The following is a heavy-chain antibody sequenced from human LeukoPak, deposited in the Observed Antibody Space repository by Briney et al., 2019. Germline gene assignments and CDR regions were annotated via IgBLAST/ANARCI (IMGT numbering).Heavy chain of an antibody. CDR2: IYSGGST. V-gene: IGHV3-53*01. Sequence: GSLRLSCAASGFTVSSNYMSWVRQAPGKGLEWVSVIYSGGSTYYADSVKGRFTISRDNSKNTLYLQMNNLRAEDTAMYYCAREMYSGMYNDAFDIWGQGTKVTVSS. D-gene: IGHD1-26*01. CDR3: AREMYSGMYNDAFDI. J-gene: IGHJ3*02. CDR1: GFTVSSNY.